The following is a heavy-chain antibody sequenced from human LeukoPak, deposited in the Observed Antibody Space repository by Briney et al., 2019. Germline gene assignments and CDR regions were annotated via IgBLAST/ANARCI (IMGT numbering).Heavy chain of an antibody. V-gene: IGHV3-15*01. CDR1: GFTFSNAW. J-gene: IGHJ4*02. Sequence: PGGSLRLSRAASGFTFSNAWMSWVRQAPGKGLEWVGRIKSKTDGGTTDYAAPVKGRFTISRDDSKNTLYLQMNSLKTEDTAVYYCTTGPDRYYFDYWGQGTLVTVSS. CDR3: TTGPDRYYFDY. CDR2: IKSKTDGGTT.